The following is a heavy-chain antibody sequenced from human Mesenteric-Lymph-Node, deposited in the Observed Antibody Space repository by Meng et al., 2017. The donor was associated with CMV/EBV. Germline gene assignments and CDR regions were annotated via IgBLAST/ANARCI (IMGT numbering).Heavy chain of an antibody. D-gene: IGHD7-27*01. CDR1: GGSVISGRYY. CDR2: ISYSGST. Sequence: SETLSLTCTVSGGSVISGRYYWSWIRQPPGRGLEWIAYISYSGSTNYNPSLKSRVTISVDTSKNQFSLKLTSVTAADTAVYYCAREFLTGEIDYWGQGALVTVSS. J-gene: IGHJ4*02. V-gene: IGHV4-61*01. CDR3: AREFLTGEIDY.